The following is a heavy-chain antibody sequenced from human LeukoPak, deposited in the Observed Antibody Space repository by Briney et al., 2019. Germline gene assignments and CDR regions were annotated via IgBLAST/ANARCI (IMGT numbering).Heavy chain of an antibody. J-gene: IGHJ4*02. CDR2: ISYDGSNK. CDR3: ARSSTREYYSGSYPPDY. V-gene: IGHV3-30-3*01. D-gene: IGHD1-26*01. Sequence: PGGSLRLSCAASGFTFRSYPMHWVRQAPGKGLEWGSVISYDGSNKYYGDSVKGRFTISRDNSKNTLYLQMNSLRAEDTAVYYCARSSTREYYSGSYPPDYWGQGTLVTVSS. CDR1: GFTFRSYP.